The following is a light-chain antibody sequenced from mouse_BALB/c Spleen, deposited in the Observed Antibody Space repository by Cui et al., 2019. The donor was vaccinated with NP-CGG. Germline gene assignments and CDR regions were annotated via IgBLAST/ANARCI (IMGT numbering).Light chain of an antibody. CDR1: TGAVTTSNY. Sequence: QAVVTQESALTTSPGETVTLTCRSSTGAVTTSNYANWVQEKPDHLFTGLIGGTNNRAPGVPARLSGSLIGDKAALTITGAQTDDEAIYFCALWYSNHWVFGGGTKLTVL. V-gene: IGLV1*01. CDR3: ALWYSNHWV. J-gene: IGLJ1*01. CDR2: GTN.